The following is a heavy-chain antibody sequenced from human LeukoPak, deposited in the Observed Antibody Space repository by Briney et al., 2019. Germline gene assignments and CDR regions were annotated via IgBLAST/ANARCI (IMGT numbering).Heavy chain of an antibody. D-gene: IGHD3-22*01. J-gene: IGHJ4*02. CDR2: ISWDGGST. CDR1: GFTFDDYT. CDR3: AKDMGLNYYDSSGLDY. Sequence: GGSLRLSCAASGFTFDDYTMHWVRQAPGKGLEWVSLISWDGGSTYYADSVKGRFTISRDNSKNSLYLQMNSLRTEDTALYYCAKDMGLNYYDSSGLDYWGQGTLVTVSS. V-gene: IGHV3-43*01.